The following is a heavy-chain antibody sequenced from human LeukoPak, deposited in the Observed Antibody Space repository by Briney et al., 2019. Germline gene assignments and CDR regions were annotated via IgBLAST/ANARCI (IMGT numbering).Heavy chain of an antibody. Sequence: VASVKVSCKASGYTFTGYYMHWVRQAPGQGLEWMGWINPNSGDTNYEQKFQGRVTMTRDTSISTAYMELSRLTSDDTAVYYCARGRSLGLVATAPSEYWGQGTLVTVSS. CDR1: GYTFTGYY. CDR2: INPNSGDT. D-gene: IGHD5-12*01. CDR3: ARGRSLGLVATAPSEY. J-gene: IGHJ4*02. V-gene: IGHV1-2*02.